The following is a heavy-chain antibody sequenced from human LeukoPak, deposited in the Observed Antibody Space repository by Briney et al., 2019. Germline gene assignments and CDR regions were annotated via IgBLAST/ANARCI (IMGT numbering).Heavy chain of an antibody. D-gene: IGHD2-8*01. V-gene: IGHV4-59*03. CDR3: APPPNSTCFDF. Sequence: SETLSLTCSVSGDSTSNFYWNWIRQSPGKGLEWIGNIHYSGSSVYNPSLKSRGTISIDTSRRQFFLKLNSVTAADTAVYFCAPPPNSTCFDFGGRGILVTVS. CDR1: GDSTSNFY. CDR2: IHYSGSS. J-gene: IGHJ4*02.